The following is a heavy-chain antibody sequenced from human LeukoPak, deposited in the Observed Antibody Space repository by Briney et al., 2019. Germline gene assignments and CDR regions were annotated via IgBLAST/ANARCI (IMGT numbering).Heavy chain of an antibody. CDR3: ARDGHFDH. Sequence: ASVKVSCKSSGYTFTGYNINWLRQAPGQGPEWMGWINPNSGGTNYAQKFQGRVTMTRDTSISTAYMELSRLRSDDTAVYYCARDGHFDHWGQGTLVTVPS. CDR1: GYTFTGYN. J-gene: IGHJ4*02. V-gene: IGHV1-2*02. CDR2: INPNSGGT.